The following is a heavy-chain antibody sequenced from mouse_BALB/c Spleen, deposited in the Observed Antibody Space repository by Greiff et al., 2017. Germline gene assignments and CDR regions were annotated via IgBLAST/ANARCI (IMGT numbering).Heavy chain of an antibody. CDR1: GFTFSSYA. J-gene: IGHJ1*01. Sequence: EVKLVESGGGLVKPGGSLKLSCAASGFTFSSYAMSWVRQTPEKRLEWVASISSGGSTYYPDSVKGRFTISRDNARNILYLQMSSLRSEDTAMYYCARGPPYYGSSYWYFDVWGAGTTVTVSS. D-gene: IGHD1-1*01. V-gene: IGHV5-6-5*01. CDR3: ARGPPYYGSSYWYFDV. CDR2: ISSGGST.